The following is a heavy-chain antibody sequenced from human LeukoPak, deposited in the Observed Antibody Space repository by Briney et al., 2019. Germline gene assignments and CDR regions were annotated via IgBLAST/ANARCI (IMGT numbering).Heavy chain of an antibody. D-gene: IGHD1-1*01. CDR1: GFTFSSYA. CDR2: ISYDGSNK. J-gene: IGHJ6*02. Sequence: PGGSLRLSCVASGFTFSSYAMHWVRQAPGKGLEWVAVISYDGSNKYYADSVKGRFTISRDNSKNTLYLQMNSLRAEDTAVYYCARGPPNLPGPYGMDVWGQGTTVTVSS. V-gene: IGHV3-30-3*01. CDR3: ARGPPNLPGPYGMDV.